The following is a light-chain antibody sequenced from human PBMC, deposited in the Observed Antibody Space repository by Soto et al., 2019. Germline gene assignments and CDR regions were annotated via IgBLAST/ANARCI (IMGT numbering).Light chain of an antibody. CDR1: QSVSSSY. Sequence: EIVLTQSPGTLSLSPGERATLSCRASQSVSSSYLAWYQQKPGQAPRLLIYGASSRATGIPDRFSGSGYGTDFTLTISRLEPEDFAVYYCQQYGSPPYTFGQGTKVEIK. V-gene: IGKV3-20*01. J-gene: IGKJ2*01. CDR2: GAS. CDR3: QQYGSPPYT.